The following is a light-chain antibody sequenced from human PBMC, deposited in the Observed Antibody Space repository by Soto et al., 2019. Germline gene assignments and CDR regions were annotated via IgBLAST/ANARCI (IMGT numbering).Light chain of an antibody. CDR2: EVN. J-gene: IGLJ1*01. V-gene: IGLV2-8*01. Sequence: QPVLTQPPSASGSPGQSVTISCTGTSSDVVGYNYVSWYQQHPGKAPKLMIYEVNKRPSGVPDRFSGSKSGNTASLTVSGLQAEDEADYYCSSYAGTNNVFGTGTKVTVL. CDR3: SSYAGTNNV. CDR1: SSDVVGYNY.